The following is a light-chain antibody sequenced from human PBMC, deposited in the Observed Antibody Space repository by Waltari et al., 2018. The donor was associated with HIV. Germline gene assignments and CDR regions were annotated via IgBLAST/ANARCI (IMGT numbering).Light chain of an antibody. CDR2: GAS. CDR1: QSVSTD. V-gene: IGKV3-15*01. Sequence: EVVMTQSPATLSVSPGERATLSCRASQSVSTDLAWYQQKPGQAPRLLIHGASTRATGIPARFSGSGSGTEFTFTISSLQSEDFAVYYCQQYNNWPPSTFGQGTRLEIK. J-gene: IGKJ5*01. CDR3: QQYNNWPPST.